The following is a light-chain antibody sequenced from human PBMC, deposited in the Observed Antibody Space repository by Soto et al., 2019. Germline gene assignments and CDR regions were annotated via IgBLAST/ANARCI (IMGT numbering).Light chain of an antibody. Sequence: DVQMTPSPSSLSASVGAGVTITCRASQSISSALNWYQHKPGKAPNLLIRAASSLESGVPSRFSGSGSGTDFTITISSLQPEDVATYYCQQSYTTPTFGQGTKVDI. J-gene: IGKJ1*01. CDR3: QQSYTTPT. CDR1: QSISSA. CDR2: AAS. V-gene: IGKV1-39*01.